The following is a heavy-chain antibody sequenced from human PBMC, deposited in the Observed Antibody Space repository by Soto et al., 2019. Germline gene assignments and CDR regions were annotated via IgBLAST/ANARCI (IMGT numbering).Heavy chain of an antibody. CDR1: GGSISSSNW. Sequence: SETLSLTCAVSGGSISSSNWWSWVRQPPGKGLEWIGEIYHSGSTNYNPSLKSRVTISVDKSKNQISLKLSSVTAADTAVYYCARTFRIAVAGMYYFDYWGQGTLVTVSS. CDR3: ARTFRIAVAGMYYFDY. D-gene: IGHD6-19*01. V-gene: IGHV4-4*02. CDR2: IYHSGST. J-gene: IGHJ4*02.